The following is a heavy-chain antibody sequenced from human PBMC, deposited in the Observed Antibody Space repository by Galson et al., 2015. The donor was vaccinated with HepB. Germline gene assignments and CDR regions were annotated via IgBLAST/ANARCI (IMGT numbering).Heavy chain of an antibody. CDR1: GGRFSNYP. V-gene: IGHV1-69*13. CDR3: ARGLDDILSGYFNSNWLDP. Sequence: SVKVSCKVSGGRFSNYPISWVRQAPAQGLEWMGGIIPFFGTTKYAQRFLGRVTITADESSTTAYTELSSLIFEDTAVYYCARGLDDILSGYFNSNWLDPWGQGTLVSVSS. J-gene: IGHJ5*02. CDR2: IIPFFGTT. D-gene: IGHD3-9*01.